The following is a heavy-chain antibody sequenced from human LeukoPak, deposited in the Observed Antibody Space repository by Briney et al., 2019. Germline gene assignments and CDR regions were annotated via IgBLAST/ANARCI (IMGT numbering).Heavy chain of an antibody. CDR1: GLTFSNSC. CDR3: TTTVVVTAIRDY. CDR2: IKSKNDGGPS. J-gene: IGHJ4*02. V-gene: IGHV3-15*01. D-gene: IGHD2-21*02. Sequence: PGGSLRLSCAASGLTFSNSCMSWVRQAPGKGLECVGRIKSKNDGGPSDYAAAVKVRLPMTRYDSKDTMYLQMNSLKAEDTAVYYCTTTVVVTAIRDYWGQGTLVTVSS.